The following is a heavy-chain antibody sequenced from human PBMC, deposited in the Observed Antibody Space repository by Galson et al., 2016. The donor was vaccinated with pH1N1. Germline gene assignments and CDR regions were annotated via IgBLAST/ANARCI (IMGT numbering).Heavy chain of an antibody. J-gene: IGHJ4*02. CDR2: IKEDGSET. Sequence: SLRLSCAASGFTFSNYWMHWVRQVPGKGLEWVANIKEDGSETYYVDSVRGRFTISRDNAKNSLYLQMKSLRDEDTALYYCARAIGSRSAYWGQGTLVTVSS. V-gene: IGHV3-7*01. CDR3: ARAIGSRSAY. CDR1: GFTFSNYW. D-gene: IGHD3-16*02.